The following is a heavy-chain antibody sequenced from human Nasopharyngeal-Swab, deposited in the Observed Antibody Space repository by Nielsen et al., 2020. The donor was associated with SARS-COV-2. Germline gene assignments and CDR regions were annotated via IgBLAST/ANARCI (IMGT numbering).Heavy chain of an antibody. Sequence: GGSLRLSCAASGFTFDDYAMHWVRQAPGKGLEWVSGISWNSGSIGYADSVKGRFTISRDNVKNSLYLQMNGLRDEDTAVYYCASPGTGGSPYWGQGTLVTVSS. D-gene: IGHD2-8*02. V-gene: IGHV3-9*01. CDR2: ISWNSGSI. CDR1: GFTFDDYA. J-gene: IGHJ4*02. CDR3: ASPGTGGSPY.